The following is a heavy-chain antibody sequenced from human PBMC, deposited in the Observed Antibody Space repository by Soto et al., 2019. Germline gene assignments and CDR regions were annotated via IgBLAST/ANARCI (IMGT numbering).Heavy chain of an antibody. V-gene: IGHV1-2*02. Sequence: EASVKVSCKASGYTFTGYYMHWVRQAPGQGLEWMGWINPNNGGTNYAQKFQGRVTMTEDTSINTAYMELSSLRSEDTAVYYCATAGLDYGDYEAYDYWGQGTLVTVSS. D-gene: IGHD4-17*01. J-gene: IGHJ4*02. CDR3: ATAGLDYGDYEAYDY. CDR1: GYTFTGYY. CDR2: INPNNGGT.